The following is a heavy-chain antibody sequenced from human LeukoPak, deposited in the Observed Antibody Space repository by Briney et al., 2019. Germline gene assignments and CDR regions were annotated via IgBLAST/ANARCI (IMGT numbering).Heavy chain of an antibody. CDR1: GGSISSSSYY. V-gene: IGHV4-39*07. D-gene: IGHD3-22*01. Sequence: SETLSLTCTVSGGSISSSSYYWGWIRQPPGKGLEWIGSIYYSGSTYYNPSLKSRFTISVDTSKNQFSLKLSSVTAADTAVYYCARDYYDSSGYSYWGQGTLVTVSS. CDR2: IYYSGST. J-gene: IGHJ4*02. CDR3: ARDYYDSSGYSY.